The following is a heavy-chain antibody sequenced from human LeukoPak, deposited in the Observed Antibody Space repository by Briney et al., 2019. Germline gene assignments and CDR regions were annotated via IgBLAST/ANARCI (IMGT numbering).Heavy chain of an antibody. D-gene: IGHD3-3*01. CDR3: ARDFRFLDDY. Sequence: GGSLRLSCAASGFTFSNYWMHWVRQAPGKGLVWVSRINSDGINTSYADSVKGRFTISRDNAKNSLYLQMNSLRAEDTAVYYCARDFRFLDDYWGQGTLVTVSS. J-gene: IGHJ4*02. CDR1: GFTFSNYW. CDR2: INSDGINT. V-gene: IGHV3-74*01.